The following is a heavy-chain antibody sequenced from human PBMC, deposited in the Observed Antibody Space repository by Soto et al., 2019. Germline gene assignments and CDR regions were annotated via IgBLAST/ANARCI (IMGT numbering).Heavy chain of an antibody. Sequence: SETLSLTCAVYGGSFSGYYWSWIRQPPGKGLEWIGEINHSGSTNYNPSLKSRVTISVDTSKNQFSLKLSSVTAADTAVYYCARVDIGNSSWVSYWGQGTLVTVSS. CDR1: GGSFSGYY. CDR2: INHSGST. D-gene: IGHD6-13*01. J-gene: IGHJ4*02. V-gene: IGHV4-34*01. CDR3: ARVDIGNSSWVSY.